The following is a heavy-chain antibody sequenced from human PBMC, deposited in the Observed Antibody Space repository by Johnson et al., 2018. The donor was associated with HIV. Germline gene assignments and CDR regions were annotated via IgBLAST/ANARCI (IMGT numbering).Heavy chain of an antibody. Sequence: VQLVESGGGLVQPGGSLRLSCVASGFTFTSYDMHWVRQATGEGLDWISAIGTAGDTLYPGSVKGRFTISRDNSKNTLYLQMNSLIAEDTAVYYCAKRMYYYASGSPWVDAFDIWGQGTMVTVSS. V-gene: IGHV3-13*01. CDR3: AKRMYYYASGSPWVDAFDI. CDR2: IGTAGDT. J-gene: IGHJ3*02. D-gene: IGHD3-10*01. CDR1: GFTFTSYD.